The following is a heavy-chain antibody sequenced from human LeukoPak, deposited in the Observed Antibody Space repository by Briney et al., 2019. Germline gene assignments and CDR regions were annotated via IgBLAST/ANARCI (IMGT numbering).Heavy chain of an antibody. J-gene: IGHJ3*02. Sequence: SQTLSLTCTISGDSVSSNSAVWNWIRQSPSRGLEWLGRTYYRSKWYNDYAVSVKSRITINPDTSKSQFSLQLNSVTPEDTAVYYCARGGLVVVVAVDRPNLDAFDIWGQGTMVTVPS. V-gene: IGHV6-1*01. CDR1: GDSVSSNSAV. CDR3: ARGGLVVVVAVDRPNLDAFDI. CDR2: TYYRSKWYN. D-gene: IGHD2-15*01.